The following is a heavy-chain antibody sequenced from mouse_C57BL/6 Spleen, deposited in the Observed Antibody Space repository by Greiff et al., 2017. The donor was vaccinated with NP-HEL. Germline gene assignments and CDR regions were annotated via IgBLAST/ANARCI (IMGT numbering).Heavy chain of an antibody. CDR2: IWSDGST. CDR1: GFSLTSYG. D-gene: IGHD4-1*01. CDR3: ARHGGWDSYYAMDY. Sequence: VKLQESGPGLVAPSQSLSITCTVSGFSLTSYGVHWVRQPPGKGLEWLVVIWSDGSTTYNSALKSRLSISKDNSKSQVFLKMNSLQTDDTAMYYCARHGGWDSYYAMDYWGQGTSVTVSS. J-gene: IGHJ4*01. V-gene: IGHV2-6-1*01.